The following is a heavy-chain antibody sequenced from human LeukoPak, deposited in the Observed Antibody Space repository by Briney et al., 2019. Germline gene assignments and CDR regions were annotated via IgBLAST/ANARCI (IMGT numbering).Heavy chain of an antibody. J-gene: IGHJ4*02. V-gene: IGHV4-59*01. CDR2: IYYSGST. D-gene: IGHD3-10*01. Sequence: PSETLSLTCAVYGGSFSGYYWSWIRQPPGKGLEWIGYIYYSGSTNYNPSLKSRVTISVDTSKNQFSLKLSSVTAADTAVYYCAVAGRWDGSGSYFDYWGQGTLVTVSS. CDR1: GGSFSGYY. CDR3: AVAGRWDGSGSYFDY.